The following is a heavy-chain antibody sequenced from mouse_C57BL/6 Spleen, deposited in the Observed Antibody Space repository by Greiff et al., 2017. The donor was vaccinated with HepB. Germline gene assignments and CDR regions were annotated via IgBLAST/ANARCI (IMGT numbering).Heavy chain of an antibody. Sequence: QVQLQQSGPELVKPGASVKISCKASGYSFTSYYIHWVKQRPGQGLEWIGWIYPGSGNTKYNEKFKGKATLTADTSSSTAYMQLSSLTSEDSAVYYCASLLRSAWFAYWGQGTLVTVSA. V-gene: IGHV1-66*01. J-gene: IGHJ3*01. CDR1: GYSFTSYY. D-gene: IGHD1-1*01. CDR3: ASLLRSAWFAY. CDR2: IYPGSGNT.